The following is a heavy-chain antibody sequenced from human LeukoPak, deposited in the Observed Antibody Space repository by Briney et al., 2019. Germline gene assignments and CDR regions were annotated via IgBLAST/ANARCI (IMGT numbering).Heavy chain of an antibody. V-gene: IGHV4-59*01. Sequence: SETLSLTCTVSGGSISSYYWSWIRRPPGKGLEWIGYIYYSGSTNYNPSLKSRVTISVDTSKNQFSLKLSSVTAADTAVYYCARMDGGYYYDSSGYWAAIDAFDIWGQGTVVTVSS. D-gene: IGHD3-22*01. CDR2: IYYSGST. J-gene: IGHJ3*02. CDR1: GGSISSYY. CDR3: ARMDGGYYYDSSGYWAAIDAFDI.